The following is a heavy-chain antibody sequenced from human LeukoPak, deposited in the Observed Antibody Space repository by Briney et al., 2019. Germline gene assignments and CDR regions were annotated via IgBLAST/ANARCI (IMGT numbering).Heavy chain of an antibody. D-gene: IGHD1-26*01. J-gene: IGHJ4*02. CDR2: ISSSGSTI. CDR3: ARVVGGASNYFDY. CDR1: GFTFSSYW. Sequence: PGGSLRLSCAASGFTFSSYWMSWVRQAPGKGLEWVSYISSSGSTIYYADSVKGRFTISRDNAKNSLYLQMNSLRAEDTAVYYCARVVGGASNYFDYWGQGTLVTVSS. V-gene: IGHV3-48*04.